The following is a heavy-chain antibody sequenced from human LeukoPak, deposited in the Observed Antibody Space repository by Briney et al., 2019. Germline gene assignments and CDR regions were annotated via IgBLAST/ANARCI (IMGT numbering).Heavy chain of an antibody. V-gene: IGHV5-51*01. CDR1: GYFFNSYW. D-gene: IGHD6-13*01. CDR2: IYPSDLDI. J-gene: IGHJ6*03. CDR3: ATIAAAGRHYYYMDV. Sequence: GESLKISCEGSGYFFNSYWIAWVRQMPGKGLEWMGIIYPSDLDIRYSPSFQGQVTMSVDKSISTAYLQWSSLKASDTAMYYCATIAAAGRHYYYMDVWGKGTTVTVSS.